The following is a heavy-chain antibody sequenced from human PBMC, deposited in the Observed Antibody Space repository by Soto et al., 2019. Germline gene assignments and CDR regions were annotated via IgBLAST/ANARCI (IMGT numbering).Heavy chain of an antibody. CDR2: IYYSGST. J-gene: IGHJ5*02. V-gene: IGHV4-31*03. D-gene: IGHD3-22*01. Sequence: QVQLQESGPGLVKPSQTLSLTCTVSGGSISSGGYYWSWIRQHPGKGLEWIGYIYYSGSTYYNPSLKSRVTISVDTSKNQFSLKLSSVTAADTAVYYCARGITMIGKNWFDPWGQGTLVTVSS. CDR1: GGSISSGGYY. CDR3: ARGITMIGKNWFDP.